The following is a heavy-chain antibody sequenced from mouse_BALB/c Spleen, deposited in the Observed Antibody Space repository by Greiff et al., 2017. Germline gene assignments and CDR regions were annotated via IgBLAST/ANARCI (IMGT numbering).Heavy chain of an antibody. J-gene: IGHJ4*01. V-gene: IGHV5-6-5*01. CDR2: ISSGGST. Sequence: EVQLVESGGGLVKPGGSLNLSFPPPGFPFITYAMSWFRQTPEKRLEGVASISSGGSTYYPDSVKGRFTISRDNARNILYLQMSSLRSEDTAMYYCARGPPMDYWGQGTSVTVSS. CDR1: GFPFITYA. CDR3: ARGPPMDY.